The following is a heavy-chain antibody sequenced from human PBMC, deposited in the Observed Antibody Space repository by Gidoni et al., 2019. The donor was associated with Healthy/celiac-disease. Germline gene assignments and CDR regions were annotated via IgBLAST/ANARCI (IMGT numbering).Heavy chain of an antibody. CDR1: GGSFSGYY. CDR2: INHSGST. Sequence: QVQLQQWGAGLLKPSETLSLTCAVYGGSFSGYYWSWIRQPPGKGLEWIGEINHSGSTNYNPSLKSRVTISVDTSKNQFSLKLSSVTAADTAVYYCARGRYIAARHSWFDPWGQGTLVTVSS. CDR3: ARGRYIAARHSWFDP. J-gene: IGHJ5*02. V-gene: IGHV4-34*01. D-gene: IGHD6-6*01.